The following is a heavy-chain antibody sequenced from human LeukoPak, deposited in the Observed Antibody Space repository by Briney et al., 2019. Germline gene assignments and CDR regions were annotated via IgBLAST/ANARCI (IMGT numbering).Heavy chain of an antibody. Sequence: SGGSLRLSCAASGFIFSSYAMTWVRQAPGKGLEWVSAISGSGGTTYYADAVKGRFTMSRDNSRNTLSLQMSSLRADDTAVYFCARMDALRGGWFDPWGQGTLVTVSS. J-gene: IGHJ5*02. CDR2: ISGSGGTT. CDR1: GFIFSSYA. V-gene: IGHV3-23*01. D-gene: IGHD5-12*01. CDR3: ARMDALRGGWFDP.